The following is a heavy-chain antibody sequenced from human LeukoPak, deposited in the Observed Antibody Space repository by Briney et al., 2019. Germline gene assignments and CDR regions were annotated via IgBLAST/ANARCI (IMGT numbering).Heavy chain of an antibody. CDR2: ISAYNGNT. V-gene: IGHV1-18*01. J-gene: IGHJ6*02. Sequence: ASVKVSCKASGYTFTSYGISWVRQAPGQGLEWMGWISAYNGNTNYAQKLQGRVTMTTDTPTSTAYMELRSLRSDDTAVYYCARDEGGYSSSWYLNYYYYGMDVWGQGTTVTVSS. CDR1: GYTFTSYG. D-gene: IGHD6-13*01. CDR3: ARDEGGYSSSWYLNYYYYGMDV.